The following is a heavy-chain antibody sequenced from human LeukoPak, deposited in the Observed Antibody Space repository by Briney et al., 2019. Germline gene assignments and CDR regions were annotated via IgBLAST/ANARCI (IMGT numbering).Heavy chain of an antibody. CDR2: IKQDGSEK. D-gene: IGHD2-15*01. V-gene: IGHV3-7*01. Sequence: PGGSLRLSCAASGFTFSTYWMSWVRQAPGKGLEWVANIKQDGSEKYYVDSVKGRFTISRDNAKNSLYLQMNSLRAEDTAVYYCAREVSCNGGSCTDLRFDPWGQGTLVTVSS. CDR3: AREVSCNGGSCTDLRFDP. J-gene: IGHJ5*02. CDR1: GFTFSTYW.